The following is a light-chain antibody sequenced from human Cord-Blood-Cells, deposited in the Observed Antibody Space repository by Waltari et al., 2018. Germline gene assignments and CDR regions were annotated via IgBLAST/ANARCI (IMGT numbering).Light chain of an antibody. Sequence: DIVMIQSPDSLAVSLGERATINCKSSQSVLYSSNNKNNLAWYQQKPGQPPKLLIYGASTRESGVPDRFSGSGSGTDFTLTISSLQAEDVAVYYCQQYYSTPHTFGQGTKLDIK. V-gene: IGKV4-1*01. CDR2: GAS. CDR3: QQYYSTPHT. CDR1: QSVLYSSNNKNN. J-gene: IGKJ2*01.